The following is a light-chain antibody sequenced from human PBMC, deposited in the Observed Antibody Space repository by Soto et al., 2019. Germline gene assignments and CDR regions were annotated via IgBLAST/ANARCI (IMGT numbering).Light chain of an antibody. CDR1: SSDIGNYDF. V-gene: IGLV2-14*01. CDR3: SSYTTSPCFIL. J-gene: IGLJ2*01. CDR2: AVS. Sequence: QSALTQPASVSGSPGQSITISCTGTSSDIGNYDFVSWYQQVPGTAPKAMIYAVSSRPSGVSNRFSGSKSGNTASLTISGLQAEDEAYYYCSSYTTSPCFILFGGGTKLTVL.